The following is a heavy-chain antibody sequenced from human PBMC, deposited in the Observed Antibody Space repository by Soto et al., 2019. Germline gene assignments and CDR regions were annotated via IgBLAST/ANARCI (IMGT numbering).Heavy chain of an antibody. CDR1: GYTFTSHA. CDR3: ARLQQQLEPSDY. J-gene: IGHJ4*02. Sequence: ASVKVSCKASGYTFTSHAMHWVRQAPGQRLEWMGWINAGNGNTKYSQKFQGRVTITRDTSASTAYMELSSLRSEDTAVYYCARLQQQLEPSDYWGQGTLVTVSS. D-gene: IGHD6-13*01. V-gene: IGHV1-3*01. CDR2: INAGNGNT.